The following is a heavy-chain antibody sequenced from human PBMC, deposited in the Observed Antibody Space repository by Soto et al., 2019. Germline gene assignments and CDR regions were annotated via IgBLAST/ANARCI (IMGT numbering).Heavy chain of an antibody. CDR3: ARVISGSFAPSAREIDY. CDR2: ISAYNGNT. D-gene: IGHD3-16*01. J-gene: IGHJ4*02. Sequence: QVQLVQSGAEVKKPGASVKVSCKASGYTFTSYGISWVRQAPGQGLEWMGWISAYNGNTNYAQKLQGRVTMTTDTSTSTGDMELRSLRSDDTAVYYCARVISGSFAPSAREIDYWGQGTLVTVSS. CDR1: GYTFTSYG. V-gene: IGHV1-18*01.